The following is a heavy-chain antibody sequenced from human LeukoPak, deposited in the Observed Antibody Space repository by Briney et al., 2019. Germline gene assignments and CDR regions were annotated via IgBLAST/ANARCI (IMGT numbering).Heavy chain of an antibody. CDR3: ARDLQASVTTNAWGFDL. Sequence: GGALRLSCAASGFTFRSYDMHWVRQAPGKGLVWISRINDDGSSKSCPDSVKGRVTISRDDAENTLYLTMNSLRAEDTAVYYCARDLQASVTTNAWGFDLWGRGTLVTF. CDR1: GFTFRSYD. D-gene: IGHD4-17*01. J-gene: IGHJ2*01. V-gene: IGHV3-74*01. CDR2: INDDGSSK.